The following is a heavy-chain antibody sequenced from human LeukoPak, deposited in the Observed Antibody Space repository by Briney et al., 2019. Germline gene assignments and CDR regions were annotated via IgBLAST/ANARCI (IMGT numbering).Heavy chain of an antibody. CDR1: GFTFSSYG. CDR3: AKDSGKWRRSDYMDV. J-gene: IGHJ6*03. CDR2: IRYDGSNK. Sequence: TGGSLTLSCAASGFTFSSYGMHWVRQAPGKGLEWVAFIRYDGSNKYYADSVKGRFTISRDNSKNTLYLQMNGLRAEDTAVYYCAKDSGKWRRSDYMDVWGKGTTVTVSS. V-gene: IGHV3-30*02. D-gene: IGHD3-10*01.